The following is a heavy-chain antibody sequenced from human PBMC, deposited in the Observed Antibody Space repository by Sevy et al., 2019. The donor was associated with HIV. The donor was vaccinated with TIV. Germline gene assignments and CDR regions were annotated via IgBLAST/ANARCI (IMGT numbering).Heavy chain of an antibody. D-gene: IGHD3-10*01. CDR3: ARDAGYYGSGSPKTYYFDY. CDR2: ISSSSSYI. Sequence: GGSLRLSCAASGFTFSSYSMNWVRQAPGKGLEWVSSISSSSSYIYYADSVKGRFTISRDNAKNSLYLQMNSLRAEDTAVYYCARDAGYYGSGSPKTYYFDYWGQGTLVTVSS. V-gene: IGHV3-21*01. CDR1: GFTFSSYS. J-gene: IGHJ4*02.